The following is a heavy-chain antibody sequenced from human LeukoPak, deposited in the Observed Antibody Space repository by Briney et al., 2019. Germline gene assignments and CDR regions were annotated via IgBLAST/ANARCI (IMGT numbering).Heavy chain of an antibody. CDR3: VLGHYGGLFDN. V-gene: IGHV3-30*04. D-gene: IGHD4-23*01. Sequence: GKSLSLSCAPSGFTFTRYDMHWVRQAPGKGLEWVAVVSNDETNKDYGNSVKGRFTIARDNSKNTLYLQMNSLRVEDTAVYYCVLGHYGGLFDNWGQGALVTVSS. CDR1: GFTFTRYD. J-gene: IGHJ4*02. CDR2: VSNDETNK.